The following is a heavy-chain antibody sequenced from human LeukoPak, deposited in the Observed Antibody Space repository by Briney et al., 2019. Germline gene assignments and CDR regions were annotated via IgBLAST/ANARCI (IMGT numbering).Heavy chain of an antibody. Sequence: GESLKISCKGSGYSFTSYLIGWVRHMPGKGLERMGIIYPGDSDTRYSPSFQGQVTISADKYISTAYLQWGSLKASDTAMYYCARHLQQYSSTASLDYWGQGTLVTVSS. V-gene: IGHV5-51*01. D-gene: IGHD1-1*01. CDR2: IYPGDSDT. J-gene: IGHJ4*02. CDR3: ARHLQQYSSTASLDY. CDR1: GYSFTSYL.